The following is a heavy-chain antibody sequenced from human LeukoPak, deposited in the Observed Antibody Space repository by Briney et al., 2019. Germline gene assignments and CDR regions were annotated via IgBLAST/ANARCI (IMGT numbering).Heavy chain of an antibody. CDR1: GYTFTSYY. CDR2: INPSGGST. CDR3: ARAGPMVYAIWGWFDP. J-gene: IGHJ5*02. Sequence: ASVKVSCKASGYTFTSYYMHWVRQAPGQGLEWMGIINPSGGSTSYAQKFQGRVTMTRDTSTSTVYMGLSSLRSEDTAVYYCARAGPMVYAIWGWFDPWGQGTLVTVSS. D-gene: IGHD2-8*01. V-gene: IGHV1-46*01.